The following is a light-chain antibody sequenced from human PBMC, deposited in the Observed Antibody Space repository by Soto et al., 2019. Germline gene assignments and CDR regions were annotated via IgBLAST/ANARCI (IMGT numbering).Light chain of an antibody. CDR2: AAS. V-gene: IGKV1-39*01. CDR3: QQSYSTLFT. CDR1: QTISSY. J-gene: IGKJ3*01. Sequence: DIQMTQSPSSLSASVGDRVTITCRASQTISSYLNWYQHKPGKAPKLLIYAASNLQSGVPSRFSGSGSGTDFTLTISSLQTEDFATYFCQQSYSTLFTFGPGTKVDIK.